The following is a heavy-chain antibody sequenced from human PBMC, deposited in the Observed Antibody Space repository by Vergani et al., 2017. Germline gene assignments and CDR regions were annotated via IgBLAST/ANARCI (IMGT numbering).Heavy chain of an antibody. CDR2: IYYSGST. CDR1: GGSISSYY. D-gene: IGHD3-9*01. J-gene: IGHJ6*02. Sequence: QVQLQESGPGLVKPSETLSLTCTVSGGSISSYYWSWIRQPPGKGLEWIGYIYYSGSTNYNPSLKSRVTISVDTSKNQFSLKLSSVTAADPAVYYCAGDRYDILGYYYYGMDVWGQGTTVTVSS. V-gene: IGHV4-59*01. CDR3: AGDRYDILGYYYYGMDV.